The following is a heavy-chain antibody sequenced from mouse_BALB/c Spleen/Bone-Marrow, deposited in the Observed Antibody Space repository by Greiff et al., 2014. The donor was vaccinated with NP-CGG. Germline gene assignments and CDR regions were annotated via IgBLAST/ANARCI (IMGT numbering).Heavy chain of an antibody. CDR1: GFSLTSYG. J-gene: IGHJ3*01. V-gene: IGHV2-6-2*01. D-gene: IGHD2-3*01. CDR2: IWSDGST. Sequence: QVQLQQSGPDLVSPSQSLSITCTVSGFSLTSYGVHWVRQPPGKGLEWLVVIWSDGSTTYNSALKSRLSISKDNSKSQVFLKMDSLQTDDTAMYYCARHDNDGYYLAYWSQGTLVTVSA. CDR3: ARHDNDGYYLAY.